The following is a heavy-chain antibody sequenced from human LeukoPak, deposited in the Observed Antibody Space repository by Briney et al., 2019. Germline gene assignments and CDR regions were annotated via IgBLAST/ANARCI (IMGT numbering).Heavy chain of an antibody. CDR3: ARAAGSGLIDY. CDR1: GVPISGSYYY. D-gene: IGHD6-19*01. V-gene: IGHV4-39*07. Sequence: SETLSLTCAVSGVPISGSYYYWGWIRQPPGKGLEWIGNIYYSGNTYYNPSLKSRVTISLDTSKNQFSLNLNSVTAADTALYFCARAAGSGLIDYWGQGILVIVSS. J-gene: IGHJ4*02. CDR2: IYYSGNT.